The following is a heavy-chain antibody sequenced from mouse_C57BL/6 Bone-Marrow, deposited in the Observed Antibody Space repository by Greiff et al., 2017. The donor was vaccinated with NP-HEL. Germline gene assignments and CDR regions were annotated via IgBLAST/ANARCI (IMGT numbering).Heavy chain of an antibody. V-gene: IGHV1-59*01. CDR1: GYTFTSYW. CDR2: IDPSDSYT. CDR3: ARGDY. J-gene: IGHJ4*01. Sequence: QVQLQQPGAELVRPGTSVKLSCKASGYTFTSYWMHWVKQRPGQGLEWIGVIDPSDSYTNYNQKFTGKATLTVDTSSSTAYMQLSSLTSEDSAVYYCARGDYWGQGTSDTVSS.